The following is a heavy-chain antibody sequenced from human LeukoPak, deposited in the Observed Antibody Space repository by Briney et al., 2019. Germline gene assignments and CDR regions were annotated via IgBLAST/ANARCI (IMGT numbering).Heavy chain of an antibody. V-gene: IGHV3-53*01. CDR3: ATIGGVPAADFDY. D-gene: IGHD2-2*01. Sequence: PGGSLRLSCAASAFSVRTKYTSWVRQTPGRGLEWVSLIYASGTTYYAESVKGRFTVSRDNSENSLYLQMNSLRVEDTAVYYCATIGGVPAADFDYWGQGTRVTVSS. J-gene: IGHJ4*02. CDR2: IYASGTT. CDR1: AFSVRTKY.